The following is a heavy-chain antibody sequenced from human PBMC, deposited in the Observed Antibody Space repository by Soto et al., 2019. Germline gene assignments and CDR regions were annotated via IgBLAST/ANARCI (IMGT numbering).Heavy chain of an antibody. V-gene: IGHV1-8*01. D-gene: IGHD5-12*01. CDR1: GYTFTSYD. CDR3: ASEGLAKINAFDI. CDR2: MNPNSGNT. J-gene: IGHJ3*02. Sequence: GASVKVSCKASGYTFTSYDINWVRQATGQGLEWMGWMNPNSGNTGYAQKFQGRVTMTRNTSISTAYMELSSLRSEDTAVYYCASEGLAKINAFDIWGQGTMVTVAS.